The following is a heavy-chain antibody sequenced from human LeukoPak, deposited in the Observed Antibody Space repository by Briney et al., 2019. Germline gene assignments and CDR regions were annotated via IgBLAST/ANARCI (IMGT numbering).Heavy chain of an antibody. J-gene: IGHJ4*02. Sequence: SETLSLTCAVYGGSFSVYYRHWIRHPPGKGLEWIGEINHSGVVNYNPSLKSRVTISADTSKNQFSLKLSSVTAADTAVYYCAFDSSGSGYWGQGTLVTVSS. CDR2: INHSGVV. CDR3: AFDSSGSGY. CDR1: GGSFSVYY. D-gene: IGHD3-22*01. V-gene: IGHV4-34*01.